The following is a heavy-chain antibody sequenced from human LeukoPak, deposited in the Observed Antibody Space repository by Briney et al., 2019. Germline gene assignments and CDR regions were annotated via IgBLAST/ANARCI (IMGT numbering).Heavy chain of an antibody. Sequence: GGSLRLSCAASGFSVGNNYVTWVRQPPGKGLEWVSVIYTDGSTYYADSVKGRFIISRDSSKNTQYLQMNSLRAEDTAVYYCTDAVAGWGQGTLVTVSS. D-gene: IGHD4-23*01. V-gene: IGHV3-53*05. CDR2: IYTDGST. J-gene: IGHJ4*02. CDR3: TDAVAG. CDR1: GFSVGNNY.